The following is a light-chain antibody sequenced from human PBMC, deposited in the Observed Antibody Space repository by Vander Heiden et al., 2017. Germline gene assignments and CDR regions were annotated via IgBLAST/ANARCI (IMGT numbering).Light chain of an antibody. CDR3: AAWDDSLSAFYV. J-gene: IGLJ1*01. CDR2: RNN. Sequence: SVLTPPPSASGPPGPSVTISCSGSSSNIGSNYVYWYQQLPGTAPKLLIYRNNQRPSGVPDRFSGSKSGTSASLAISGLRSEDEADYYCAAWDDSLSAFYVFGTGTKVT. CDR1: SSNIGSNY. V-gene: IGLV1-47*01.